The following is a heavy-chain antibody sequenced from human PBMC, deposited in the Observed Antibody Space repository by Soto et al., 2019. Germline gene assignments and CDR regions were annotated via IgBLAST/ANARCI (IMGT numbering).Heavy chain of an antibody. Sequence: TGGSLRLSCAASGFTLSRYWMHWVRQAPGKGLVWVSRINSDGISTSYADSVKGRFTISRDNAKNTPYLQMNSLRAEDTAVYYCARELPTAIRGGYYYPYGLDVWGQGTTVTVSS. CDR3: ARELPTAIRGGYYYPYGLDV. CDR2: INSDGIST. V-gene: IGHV3-74*01. D-gene: IGHD2-2*02. CDR1: GFTLSRYW. J-gene: IGHJ6*02.